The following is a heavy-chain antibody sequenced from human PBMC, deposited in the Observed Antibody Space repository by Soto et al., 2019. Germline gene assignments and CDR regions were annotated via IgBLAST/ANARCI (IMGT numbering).Heavy chain of an antibody. J-gene: IGHJ4*02. CDR1: GFTFSSYD. CDR3: ARAPGSSGWYYFDY. Sequence: LRLSCAASGFTFSSYDMHWVRQATGKGLEWVSAIGTAGDTYYPGSVKGRFTISRENAKNSLYLQMNSLRAGDTAVYYCARAPGSSGWYYFDYWGQGTLVTVSS. D-gene: IGHD6-19*01. V-gene: IGHV3-13*01. CDR2: IGTAGDT.